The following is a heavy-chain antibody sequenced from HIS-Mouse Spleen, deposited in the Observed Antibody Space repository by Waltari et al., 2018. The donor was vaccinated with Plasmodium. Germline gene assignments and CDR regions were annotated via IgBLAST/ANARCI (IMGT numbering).Heavy chain of an antibody. CDR1: GFTFSSYA. CDR2: ISNDGSNK. J-gene: IGHJ6*02. D-gene: IGHD1-7*01. V-gene: IGHV3-30*04. CDR3: AEGGITGTTGRMDV. Sequence: QVQLVESGGGGVQPGRSLRLSCAASGFTFSSYALHWVRQAPGNGVEWVAVISNDGSNKYYADSVKGRFTISRDNSKNTLYLQRNSLRAEDTAVYYCAEGGITGTTGRMDVWGQGTTVTVSS.